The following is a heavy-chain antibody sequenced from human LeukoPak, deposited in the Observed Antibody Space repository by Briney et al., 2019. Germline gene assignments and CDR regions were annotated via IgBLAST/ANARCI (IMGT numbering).Heavy chain of an antibody. CDR2: INHSGST. V-gene: IGHV4-34*01. D-gene: IGHD1-26*01. J-gene: IGHJ4*02. CDR3: ARQGGSYYTPFDS. CDR1: GGSFSGYY. Sequence: SETLPLTCAVYGGSFSGYYWSWIPQSPGKGLEWIGEINHSGSTNYNPSLKSRVTISVDTSKNQFSLKLNSVTAADTAVYYCARQGGSYYTPFDSWGQGTLVTVSS.